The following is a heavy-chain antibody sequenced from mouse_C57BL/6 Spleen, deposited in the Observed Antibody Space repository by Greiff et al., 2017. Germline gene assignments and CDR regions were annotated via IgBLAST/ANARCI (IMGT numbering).Heavy chain of an antibody. CDR2: IYPGDGDT. D-gene: IGHD2-4*01. J-gene: IGHJ3*01. CDR3: ASGSYDYQAWFAY. V-gene: IGHV1-82*01. Sequence: VQLQESGPELVKPGASVKISCKASGYAFSSSWMNWVKQRPGKGLEWIGRIYPGDGDTNYNGKFKGKATLTADKASSTAYMQLSSLTSEDSAVYVCASGSYDYQAWFAYGGQGTLVTVSA. CDR1: GYAFSSSW.